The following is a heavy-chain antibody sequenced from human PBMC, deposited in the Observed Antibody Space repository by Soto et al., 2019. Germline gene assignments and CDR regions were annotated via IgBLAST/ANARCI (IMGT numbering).Heavy chain of an antibody. CDR2: IKFDGSNT. Sequence: GGSLRLSCAASGFTFSSYWMHWVRQAPGKGLVWVSRIKFDGSNTDYADSVKGRFTISRDNAKNTLYLQMNSLRAEDTTLYYCARGVPNYYAMDVWRQGTTVPVSS. CDR3: ARGVPNYYAMDV. J-gene: IGHJ6*02. CDR1: GFTFSSYW. V-gene: IGHV3-74*01.